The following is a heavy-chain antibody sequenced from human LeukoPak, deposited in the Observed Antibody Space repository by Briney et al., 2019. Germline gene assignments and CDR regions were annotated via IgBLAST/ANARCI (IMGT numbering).Heavy chain of an antibody. CDR1: GFTFSNAS. CDR2: IKQDGSEK. D-gene: IGHD3-10*01. CDR3: ARAAMVRGGGDY. Sequence: PGGSLRLSCAASGFTFSNASMSWVRQAPGKGLEWVANIKQDGSEKYYVDSVKGRFTISRDNAKNSLYLEMNSLRADDTAVYYCARAAMVRGGGDYWGQGTLVTVSS. V-gene: IGHV3-7*01. J-gene: IGHJ4*02.